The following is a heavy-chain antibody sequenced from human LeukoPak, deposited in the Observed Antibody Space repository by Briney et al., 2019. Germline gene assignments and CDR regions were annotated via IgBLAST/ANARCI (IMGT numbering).Heavy chain of an antibody. CDR2: INPSGGST. D-gene: IGHD3-22*01. CDR3: ARGPGEGGSSGYYYGKPEDPAEYYFDY. CDR1: GYTFTSYY. J-gene: IGHJ4*02. V-gene: IGHV1-46*01. Sequence: ASVKVSCKASGYTFTSYYLHWVRQAPGQGLEWMGIINPSGGSTSYAQKFQGRVTMTRDMSTSTVYMELSSLRSEDTAVYYCARGPGEGGSSGYYYGKPEDPAEYYFDYWGQGTLVTVSS.